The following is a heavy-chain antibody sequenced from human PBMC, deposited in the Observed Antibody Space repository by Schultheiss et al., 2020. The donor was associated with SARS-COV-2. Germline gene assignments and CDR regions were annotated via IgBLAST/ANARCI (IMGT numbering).Heavy chain of an antibody. CDR2: ISSSSSTI. CDR1: GFTFSDYY. V-gene: IGHV3-11*04. CDR3: ARDEAEYCSGGSCYSAASYYGMDV. Sequence: GGSLRLSCAASGFTFSDYYMSWIRQAPGKGLEWVSYISSSSSTIYYADSVKGRFTISRDNAKNSLYLQMNSLRAEDTAVYYCARDEAEYCSGGSCYSAASYYGMDVWGQGTTVTVSS. D-gene: IGHD2-15*01. J-gene: IGHJ6*02.